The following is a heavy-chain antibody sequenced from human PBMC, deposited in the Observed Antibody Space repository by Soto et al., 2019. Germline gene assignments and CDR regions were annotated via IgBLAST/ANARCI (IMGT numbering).Heavy chain of an antibody. CDR2: ISYDGSNK. V-gene: IGHV3-30*18. J-gene: IGHJ4*02. Sequence: QVQLVESGGGVVQPGRSLRLSCAASGFTFSSYGMHWVRQAPGKGLEWVAVISYDGSNKYYADSVKGRFTISRDNSKNTLYLQMNGLRAEDTAVYYCAKVGRAGVDYWGQGTLVTVSS. CDR1: GFTFSSYG. D-gene: IGHD6-13*01. CDR3: AKVGRAGVDY.